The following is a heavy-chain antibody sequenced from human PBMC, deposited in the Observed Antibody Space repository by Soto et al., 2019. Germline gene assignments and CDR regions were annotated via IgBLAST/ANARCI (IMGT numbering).Heavy chain of an antibody. J-gene: IGHJ6*02. D-gene: IGHD6-6*01. CDR3: ARENLIAAHLYYYYYGMDV. CDR1: GFTFSSYW. V-gene: IGHV3-7*01. Sequence: SLRLSCAASGFTFSSYWMSWVRQAPGKGLEWVANIKQDGSEKYYVDSVKGRFTISRDNAKNSLYLQMNSLRAEDTAVYYCARENLIAAHLYYYYYGMDVWGQGPKVTVSS. CDR2: IKQDGSEK.